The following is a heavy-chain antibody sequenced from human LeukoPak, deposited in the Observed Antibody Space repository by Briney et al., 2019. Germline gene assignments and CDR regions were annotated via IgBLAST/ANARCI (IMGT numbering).Heavy chain of an antibody. CDR3: AELGITMIGGV. J-gene: IGHJ6*04. Sequence: GGTLRLSCAASGFTFSSYGMTWVRQAPGKGLEWVSSISGSGDSTYYADSVKGRFTISRDNAKNSLYLQMNSLRAEDTAVYYCAELGITMIGGVWGKGTTVTISS. D-gene: IGHD3-10*02. CDR1: GFTFSSYG. CDR2: ISGSGDST. V-gene: IGHV3-23*01.